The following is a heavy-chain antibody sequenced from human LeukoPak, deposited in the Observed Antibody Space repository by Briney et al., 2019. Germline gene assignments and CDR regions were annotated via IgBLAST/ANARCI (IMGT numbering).Heavy chain of an antibody. CDR3: ARDQRYCGGDCYDAFDI. D-gene: IGHD2-21*02. Sequence: ASVKVSCKASGYTFSNYDLSWVRQAPGQGLEWMGWINTKTGNPTYAQGFTGRFVFSLDTSVSTTYLQISSLKADDTAMYYCARDQRYCGGDCYDAFDIWGQGTMVTVSS. CDR1: GYTFSNYD. CDR2: INTKTGNP. V-gene: IGHV7-4-1*02. J-gene: IGHJ3*02.